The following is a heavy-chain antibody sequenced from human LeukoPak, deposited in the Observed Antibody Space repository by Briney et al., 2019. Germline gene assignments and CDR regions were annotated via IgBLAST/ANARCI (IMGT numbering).Heavy chain of an antibody. D-gene: IGHD2-2*01. J-gene: IGHJ4*02. CDR1: GYTFTSYG. CDR2: ISAYNGNT. Sequence: ASVKVSCKASGYTFTSYGISWVRQAPGQGLEWMRWISAYNGNTNYAQKLQGRVTMTTDTSTSTAYMELRSLRSDDTAVYYCARVRDIVVVPAAQDGDYWGQGTLVTVSS. CDR3: ARVRDIVVVPAAQDGDY. V-gene: IGHV1-18*01.